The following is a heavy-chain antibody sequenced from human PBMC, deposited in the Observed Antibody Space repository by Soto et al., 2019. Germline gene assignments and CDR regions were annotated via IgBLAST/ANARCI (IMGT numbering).Heavy chain of an antibody. CDR3: VKDLPYSPFDY. Sequence: PGGALRISCSASGFTFSSYSMHWVRQAPGKGLEYVSAISSNGGSTYYADSVKGRFTISRDNSKNTLYLQMSSLRAEYTAVYYCVKDLPYSPFDYWGQGTLVTVSS. D-gene: IGHD2-15*01. CDR2: ISSNGGST. V-gene: IGHV3-64D*08. CDR1: GFTFSSYS. J-gene: IGHJ4*02.